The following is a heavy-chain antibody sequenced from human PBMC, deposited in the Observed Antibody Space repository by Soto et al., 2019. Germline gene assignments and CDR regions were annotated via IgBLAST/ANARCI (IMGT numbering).Heavy chain of an antibody. CDR2: ISGSGGST. CDR3: AKQQGTTSPAGGYYYYYMDV. D-gene: IGHD1-26*01. Sequence: GGSLRLSCAASGFTFSSYAMSWVRQAPGKGLEWVSAISGSGGSTYYADSVKGRFTISRDNSKNTLYLQMNSLRAEDKAVYYRAKQQGTTSPAGGYYYYYMDVWGKGTTVTVSS. CDR1: GFTFSSYA. J-gene: IGHJ6*03. V-gene: IGHV3-23*01.